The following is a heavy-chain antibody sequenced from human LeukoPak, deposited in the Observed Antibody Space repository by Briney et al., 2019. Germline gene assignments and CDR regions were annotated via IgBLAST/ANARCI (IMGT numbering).Heavy chain of an antibody. J-gene: IGHJ4*02. V-gene: IGHV5-51*01. CDR2: LYPGDSDS. D-gene: IGHD5-24*01. CDR3: ARASRDGYNQNFDY. CDR1: GYSFFSSYW. Sequence: GESLTISCKAYGYSFFSSYWIAWVRQMPGKGLEWMGILYPGDSDSRYSPSFQGQVTISADRSISTAYLHWSSLKVSDTAMYYCARASRDGYNQNFDYWGQGTLVTVSS.